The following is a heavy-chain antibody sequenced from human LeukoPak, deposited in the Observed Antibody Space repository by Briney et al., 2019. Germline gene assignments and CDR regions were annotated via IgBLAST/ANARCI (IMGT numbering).Heavy chain of an antibody. CDR3: ARDRSSTVTNSWYFDL. CDR2: ITSSGSTI. D-gene: IGHD4-17*01. V-gene: IGHV3-11*01. Sequence: PGGSLRLSCAASGFTFSDYYMSWIRQAPGKGLEWDSYITSSGSTIYYADSVKGRFTISRDNTKNSLYLQMNSLRAEDTAVYYCARDRSSTVTNSWYFDLWGRGTLVTVSS. CDR1: GFTFSDYY. J-gene: IGHJ2*01.